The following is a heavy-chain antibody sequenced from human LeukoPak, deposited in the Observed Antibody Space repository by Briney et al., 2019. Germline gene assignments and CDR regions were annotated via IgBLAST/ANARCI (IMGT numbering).Heavy chain of an antibody. CDR1: GFTFSSYS. D-gene: IGHD1/OR15-1a*01. Sequence: PGGSLRLSCAASGFTFSSYSMNWVRQAPGKGLEWVSYISSSSSTIYYADSVKGRFTISRDNAKNSLYLQMNSLRAEDTAVYYCARDQGPALRRTDAFDIWGQGTMVTVSS. CDR3: ARDQGPALRRTDAFDI. J-gene: IGHJ3*02. CDR2: ISSSSSTI. V-gene: IGHV3-48*01.